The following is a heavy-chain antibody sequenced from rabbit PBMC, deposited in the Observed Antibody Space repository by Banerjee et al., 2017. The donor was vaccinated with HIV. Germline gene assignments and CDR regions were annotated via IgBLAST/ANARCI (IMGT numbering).Heavy chain of an antibody. V-gene: IGHV1S43*01. CDR3: ARDLAGVIGWNFNL. J-gene: IGHJ4*01. CDR1: GFSFTNKYV. Sequence: QEQLEESGGGLVKPEGSLTLTCTASGFSFTNKYVMCWVRQAPGKGLEWIACINTSSGNTVYASWAKGRFTISRSPSLNTVHLKMTSLTAADTASYFCARDLAGVIGWNFNLWGPGTLVTVS. CDR2: INTSSGNT. D-gene: IGHD4-1*01.